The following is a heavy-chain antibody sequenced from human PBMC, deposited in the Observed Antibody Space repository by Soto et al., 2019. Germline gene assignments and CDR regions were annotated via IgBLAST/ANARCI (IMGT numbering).Heavy chain of an antibody. CDR2: ISGSGGST. CDR1: GFTFSSYA. V-gene: IGHV3-23*01. CDR3: AKHRSYSGSYYYFDY. J-gene: IGHJ4*02. D-gene: IGHD1-26*01. Sequence: EVQLLESGGGLVQPGGSLRLSCAASGFTFSSYAMSWVRQAPGKGLEWVSAISGSGGSTYYADSVKGRFTISRDNSKNTLYLQMSSLRAEDTAVYYCAKHRSYSGSYYYFDYGGQGTLVTVSS.